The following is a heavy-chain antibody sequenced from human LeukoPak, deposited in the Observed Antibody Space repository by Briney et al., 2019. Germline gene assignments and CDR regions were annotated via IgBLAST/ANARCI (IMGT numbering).Heavy chain of an antibody. J-gene: IGHJ4*02. CDR1: GFTFSDDW. V-gene: IGHV3-15*01. CDR3: PKDVGGGSYTTFDH. D-gene: IGHD1-26*01. Sequence: GGSLRLPCASSGFTFSDDWLTWVRQARGRGREGVGRIKSKRDGGTTDGGTIEYSATVKGRFIISRDDLTDHLYLQMNSLKTEDPAVYSCPKDVGGGSYTTFDHWGQGTLVTVSS. CDR2: IKSKRDGGTT.